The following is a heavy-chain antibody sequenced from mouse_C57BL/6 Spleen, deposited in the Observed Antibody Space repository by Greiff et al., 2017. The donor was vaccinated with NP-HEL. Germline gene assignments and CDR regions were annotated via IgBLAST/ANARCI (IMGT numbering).Heavy chain of an antibody. Sequence: EVQLQESGGGLVQPKGSLKLSCAASGFSFNTYAMNWVRQAPGKGLEWVARIRSKSNNYATYYADSVKDRFTISRDDSESMLYLQMNNLKTEDTAMYYCVRQYYDYDGFAYWGQGTLVTVSA. J-gene: IGHJ3*01. D-gene: IGHD2-4*01. V-gene: IGHV10-1*01. CDR1: GFSFNTYA. CDR2: IRSKSNNYAT. CDR3: VRQYYDYDGFAY.